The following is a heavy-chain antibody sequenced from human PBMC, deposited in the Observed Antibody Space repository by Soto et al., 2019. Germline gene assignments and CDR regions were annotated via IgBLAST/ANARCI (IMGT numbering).Heavy chain of an antibody. D-gene: IGHD2-15*01. CDR2: ISAYNGNT. V-gene: IGHV1-18*01. J-gene: IGHJ4*02. Sequence: ASVNVSCKASGYTFTSYGISWVRQAPGQGLEWMGWISAYNGNTNYAQKLQGRVTMTTDTSTSTAYMELRSLRSDDTAVYYCARLRGYCSGGSCPHNDYWGQGTLVTVSS. CDR3: ARLRGYCSGGSCPHNDY. CDR1: GYTFTSYG.